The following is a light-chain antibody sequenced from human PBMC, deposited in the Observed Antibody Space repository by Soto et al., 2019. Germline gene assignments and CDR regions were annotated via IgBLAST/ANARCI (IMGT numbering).Light chain of an antibody. V-gene: IGKV1-39*01. CDR1: QSITNY. CDR3: QQCYSTPYT. J-gene: IGKJ2*01. Sequence: DIQMTQSPSSLSASVGDRVTITCRASQSITNYLNWYQQKPGKAPKLLMYAISTLQSGVPSRFGGSGSGTEFTLTISSLQPDDFATYYCQQCYSTPYTFGHGTKVDIK. CDR2: AIS.